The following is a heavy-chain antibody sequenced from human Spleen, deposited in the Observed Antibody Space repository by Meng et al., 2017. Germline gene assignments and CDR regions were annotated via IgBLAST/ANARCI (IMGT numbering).Heavy chain of an antibody. CDR1: GGSISSGGYY. D-gene: IGHD3-10*01. CDR2: IYYSGST. CDR3: ARAPFSVGPIYGSINRFDP. J-gene: IGHJ5*02. V-gene: IGHV4-31*03. Sequence: QVQLQEAGPGLVKPSQTLSLTCTVSGGSISSGGYYWSWIRQHPGKGLEWIGYIYYSGSTYYNPSLKSRVTISVDTSQNHFSLKMSSVTAADTAVYHCARAPFSVGPIYGSINRFDPWGQGILVTVSS.